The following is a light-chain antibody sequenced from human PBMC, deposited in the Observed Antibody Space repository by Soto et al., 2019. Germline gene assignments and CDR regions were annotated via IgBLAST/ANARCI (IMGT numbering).Light chain of an antibody. CDR3: QQYGRSPFT. CDR1: QSVSSNN. V-gene: IGKV3-20*01. Sequence: EIVLTQSPGTLSLSPGERATLSCRASQSVSSNNLAWYQQRPGQAPRVVIYGASTRATGIPERFSCSGSGPEFTLTISRLEPEDFAVYYCQQYGRSPFTFGPGTKVDIK. CDR2: GAS. J-gene: IGKJ3*01.